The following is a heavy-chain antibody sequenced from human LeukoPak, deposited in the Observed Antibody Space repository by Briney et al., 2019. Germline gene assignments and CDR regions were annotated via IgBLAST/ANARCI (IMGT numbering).Heavy chain of an antibody. CDR3: ARGAESGSYYYGMDV. CDR1: GFTFSSYG. CDR2: IWYDGSNK. Sequence: GRSLRLSCAAPGFTFSSYGMHWVRQAPGKGLGWVAVIWYDGSNKYYADSVKGRFTISRDNSKNTLYLQMNSLRAEDTAVYYCARGAESGSYYYGMDVWGKGTTVTVSS. V-gene: IGHV3-33*01. J-gene: IGHJ6*04. D-gene: IGHD3-10*01.